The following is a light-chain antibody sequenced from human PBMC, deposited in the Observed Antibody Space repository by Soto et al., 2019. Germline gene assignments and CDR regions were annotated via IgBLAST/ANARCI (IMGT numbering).Light chain of an antibody. CDR1: QSVSSK. CDR2: GAS. J-gene: IGKJ1*01. Sequence: EIVMTQSPATLSVSPGERVTLSCRASQSVSSKLVWYQQKPGQAPRLLIYGASTRATGIPARFSGSGSGTDFTLTISSLQSEDFALYYCQQYNNWPRTFGQGTKVDI. V-gene: IGKV3-15*01. CDR3: QQYNNWPRT.